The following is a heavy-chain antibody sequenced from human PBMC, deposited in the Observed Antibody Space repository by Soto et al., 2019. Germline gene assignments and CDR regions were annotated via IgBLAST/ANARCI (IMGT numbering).Heavy chain of an antibody. CDR1: GYGFSIHW. V-gene: IGHV5-51*01. CDR2: IYPGNSNT. CDR3: AAGNVVSDYGMDV. J-gene: IGHJ6*02. Sequence: PGESLKISCKGSGYGFSIHWVAWLRQMPGKGLEWVGIIYPGNSNTMYSPSFQGQVTISADTALSTTYLQWDTLKPSDTAIYFCAAGNVVSDYGMDVWGQGTTVTVSS. D-gene: IGHD2-15*01.